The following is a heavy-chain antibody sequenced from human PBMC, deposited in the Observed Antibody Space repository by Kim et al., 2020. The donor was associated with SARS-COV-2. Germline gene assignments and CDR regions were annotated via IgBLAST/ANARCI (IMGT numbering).Heavy chain of an antibody. Sequence: SQTLSLTCAISGDSVSRNNTSWNWIRQSPSRGLEWLGRTYYRSKWSTDYAPSVKSRIRINPDTSTNQFSLQLNSLTPEDTAVYFCVRETQTTQLVGFDLWGQGTLVSVSS. CDR3: VRETQTTQLVGFDL. CDR1: GDSVSRNNTS. CDR2: TYYRSKWST. D-gene: IGHD1-1*01. V-gene: IGHV6-1*01. J-gene: IGHJ4*02.